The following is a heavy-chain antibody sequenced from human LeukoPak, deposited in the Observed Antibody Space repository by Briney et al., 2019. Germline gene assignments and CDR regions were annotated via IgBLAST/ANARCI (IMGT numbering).Heavy chain of an antibody. CDR3: ARKYGSGSYSYAFDI. V-gene: IGHV4-39*01. CDR1: GGSISSSSYY. Sequence: PSETLSLTCTVSGGSISSSSYYWGWIRQPPGKGLEWNGSIYYSGSTYYNPSLKSRVTISVDTSKNQFSLKLSSVTAADTAVYYCARKYGSGSYSYAFDIWGQGTMVTVSS. D-gene: IGHD3-10*01. CDR2: IYYSGST. J-gene: IGHJ3*02.